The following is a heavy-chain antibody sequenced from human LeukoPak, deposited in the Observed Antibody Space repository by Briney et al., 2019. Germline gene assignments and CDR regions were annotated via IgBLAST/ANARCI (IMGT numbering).Heavy chain of an antibody. J-gene: IGHJ6*03. Sequence: ASVKVSCKASGYTFSDYYIHWVRQAPGQGLEWMGWLNPNSGDTYSAQKFQGRVTMTRDTSISTAYMELSSLRSEDTAVYYCARRRDYYYDPDYYYYYMDVWGKGTTVTVSS. D-gene: IGHD3-22*01. V-gene: IGHV1-2*02. CDR1: GYTFSDYY. CDR3: ARRRDYYYDPDYYYYYMDV. CDR2: LNPNSGDT.